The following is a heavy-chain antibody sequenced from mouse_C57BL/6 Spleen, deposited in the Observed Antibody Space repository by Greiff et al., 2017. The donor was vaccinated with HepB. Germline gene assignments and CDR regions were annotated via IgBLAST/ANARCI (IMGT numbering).Heavy chain of an antibody. V-gene: IGHV5-16*01. CDR3: AREGFPAWFAY. CDR2: INYDGSST. Sequence: EVNVVESEGGLVQPGSSMKLSCTASGFTFSDYYMAWVRQVPEKGLEWVANINYDGSSTYYLDSLKSRFIISRDNAKNILYLQMSSLKSEDSATYYCAREGFPAWFAYWGQGTLVTVSA. CDR1: GFTFSDYY. J-gene: IGHJ3*01.